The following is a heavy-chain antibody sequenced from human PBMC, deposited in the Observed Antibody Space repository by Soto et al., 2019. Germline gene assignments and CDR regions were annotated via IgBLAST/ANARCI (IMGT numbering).Heavy chain of an antibody. CDR2: ISSSSSYT. CDR1: GFTFSEYY. D-gene: IGHD5-12*01. CDR3: ARDHHRYSGYDYVDY. J-gene: IGHJ4*02. V-gene: IGHV3-11*05. Sequence: QVQLVESGGGLVKPGGSLRLSCAASGFTFSEYYMSWIRQAPGKGLEWVSYISSSSSYTNYADSVKGRFTISRDNAKNSLYLQMNSRRADDTAVYYCARDHHRYSGYDYVDYWGQGTLVTVSS.